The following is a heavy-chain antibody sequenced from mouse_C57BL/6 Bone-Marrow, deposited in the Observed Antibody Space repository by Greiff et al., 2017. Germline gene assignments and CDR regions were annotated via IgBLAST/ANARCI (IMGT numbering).Heavy chain of an antibody. CDR1: GYTFTSYW. CDR3: ARVKRDYYGSSSYWYFDV. CDR2: IYPGSGST. D-gene: IGHD1-1*01. V-gene: IGHV1-55*01. J-gene: IGHJ1*03. Sequence: QVQLKQPGAELVKPGASVKMSCKASGYTFTSYWITWVKQRPGQGLEWIGDIYPGSGSTNYNEKFKSKATLTVDTSSSTAYMQLSSLTSEDSAVYYCARVKRDYYGSSSYWYFDVWGTGTTVTVSS.